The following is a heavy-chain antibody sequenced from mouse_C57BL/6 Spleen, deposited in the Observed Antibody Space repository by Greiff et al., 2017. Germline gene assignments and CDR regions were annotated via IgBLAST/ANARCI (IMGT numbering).Heavy chain of an antibody. Sequence: QVQLQQSGAELARPGASVKLSCKASGYTFTSSGISWVKQRTGQGLEWIGEIYPRSGNTYYNEKFKGKATLTADKSSSTAYMELRSLTSEDSAVYFCASGGGSAWFAYWGQGTLVTVSA. V-gene: IGHV1-81*01. CDR3: ASGGGSAWFAY. J-gene: IGHJ3*01. CDR2: IYPRSGNT. CDR1: GYTFTSSG.